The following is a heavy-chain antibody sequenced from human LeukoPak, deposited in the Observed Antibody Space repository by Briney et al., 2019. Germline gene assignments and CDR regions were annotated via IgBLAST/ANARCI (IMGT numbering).Heavy chain of an antibody. V-gene: IGHV3-74*03. Sequence: PGGSLRLSCAASGITFSSYWMHWVRQVQGKGLEWLSYIKSDGTNTAYADPVNGRFTVSRDNAKNTLYLEMNSLGGEDTAVYYCARSPRVYDSSGHLHDAFDLWGQGTMVTVSS. J-gene: IGHJ3*01. D-gene: IGHD3-22*01. CDR3: ARSPRVYDSSGHLHDAFDL. CDR2: IKSDGTNT. CDR1: GITFSSYW.